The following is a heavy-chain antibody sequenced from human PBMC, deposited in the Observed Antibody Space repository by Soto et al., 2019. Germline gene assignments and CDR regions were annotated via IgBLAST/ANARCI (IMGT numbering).Heavy chain of an antibody. CDR1: CGSISSGGYS. D-gene: IGHD4-17*01. CDR2: IYHSGST. V-gene: IGHV4-30-2*01. J-gene: IGHJ4*02. Sequence: ASETLSLTCAVSCGSISSGGYSWSWIRQPPGKGLEWIGYIYHSGSTYYNPSLKSRVTISVDRSKNQFSLKLSSVTAADTAVYYCARGDYGDPYFDYWGQGTLVTVSS. CDR3: ARGDYGDPYFDY.